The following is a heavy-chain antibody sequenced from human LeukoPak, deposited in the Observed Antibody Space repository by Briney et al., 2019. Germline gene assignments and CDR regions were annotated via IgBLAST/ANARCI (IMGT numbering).Heavy chain of an antibody. V-gene: IGHV1-69*05. CDR1: GGTFSSHA. CDR3: ARPAAVAGTVWFDP. Sequence: APVKVSCKASGGTFSSHAISWVRQAPGQGLERMGGIIPIFDTANYAQKFQGRVTITTDESTSTAYMELSSLRSEDTAVYYCARPAAVAGTVWFDPWGQGTLVTVSS. CDR2: IIPIFDTA. D-gene: IGHD6-19*01. J-gene: IGHJ5*02.